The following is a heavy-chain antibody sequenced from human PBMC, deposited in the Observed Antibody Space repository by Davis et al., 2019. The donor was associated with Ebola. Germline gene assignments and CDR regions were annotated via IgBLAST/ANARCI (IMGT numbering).Heavy chain of an antibody. V-gene: IGHV1-2*04. D-gene: IGHD2-2*02. CDR2: INPNSGGT. CDR1: GYTFTGYY. Sequence: ASVKVSCKASGYTFTGYYMHWVRQAPGQGLEWMGWINPNSGGTNYAQKFQGWVTMTRDTSISTAYMELSRLRSEDTAVYYCARVRCSSTSCYTFNMDVWGKGTTVTVSS. CDR3: ARVRCSSTSCYTFNMDV. J-gene: IGHJ6*03.